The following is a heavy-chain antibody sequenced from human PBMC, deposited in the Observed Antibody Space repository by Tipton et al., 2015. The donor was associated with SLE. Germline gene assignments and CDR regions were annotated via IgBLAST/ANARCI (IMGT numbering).Heavy chain of an antibody. CDR2: INPNSGAT. V-gene: IGHV1-2*05. J-gene: IGHJ4*02. D-gene: IGHD6-19*01. CDR1: GYTFTSYG. Sequence: QVQLVQSGAEVKKPGASVKVSCKASGYTFTSYGIIWVRQAPGQGLEWMGRINPNSGATNYAQKFQGRVTMTRDTSISTAYMQLGRLRADDTGAYYRATDRRLETGYWGQRVLVTVSS. CDR3: ATDRRLETGY.